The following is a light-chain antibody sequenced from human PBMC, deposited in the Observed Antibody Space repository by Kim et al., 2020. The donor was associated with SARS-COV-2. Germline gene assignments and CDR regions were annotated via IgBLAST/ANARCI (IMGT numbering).Light chain of an antibody. CDR3: QSYNSDNVL. CDR2: EDD. Sequence: GKTVTISCTRSSGSIDDSYVQWYQQRPGGVPTTVIYEDDQRPSGVSDRFSGSIDNSSNSASLTISGLRTEDEADYYCQSYNSDNVLFGGGTQLTVL. J-gene: IGLJ2*01. V-gene: IGLV6-57*03. CDR1: SGSIDDSY.